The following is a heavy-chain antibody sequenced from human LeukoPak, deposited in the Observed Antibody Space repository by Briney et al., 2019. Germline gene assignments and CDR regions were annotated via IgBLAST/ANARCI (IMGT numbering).Heavy chain of an antibody. V-gene: IGHV3-30*04. J-gene: IGHJ3*01. D-gene: IGHD4-17*01. CDR3: ARDPNGDYIGAFDF. CDR1: GFTFSSYA. Sequence: GGSLRLSCAASGFTFSSYAMHWVRQAPGKGLEWVAVILYDGSNKYYADAVKGQFTVSRDNSKNTLYLQMNSLRAEDTAVYYCARDPNGDYIGAFDFRGQGTMVTVSS. CDR2: ILYDGSNK.